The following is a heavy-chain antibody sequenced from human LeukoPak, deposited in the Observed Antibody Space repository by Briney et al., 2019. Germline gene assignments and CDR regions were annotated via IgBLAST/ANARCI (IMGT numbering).Heavy chain of an antibody. D-gene: IGHD6-13*01. CDR3: ARGLRYSSSWYVGCYFDY. Sequence: PSETLSLTCAVYGGSFSGYYWSWIRQPPGKGLEWIGEINHSGSTNYNPSLKSRVTISVDTSKNQFSLKLSSVTAADTAVYYCARGLRYSSSWYVGCYFDYWGQGTLVTVSS. CDR1: GGSFSGYY. V-gene: IGHV4-34*01. J-gene: IGHJ4*02. CDR2: INHSGST.